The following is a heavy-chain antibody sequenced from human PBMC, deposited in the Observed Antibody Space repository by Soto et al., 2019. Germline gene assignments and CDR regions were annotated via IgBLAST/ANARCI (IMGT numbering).Heavy chain of an antibody. J-gene: IGHJ3*02. V-gene: IGHV3-7*01. CDR2: IKQDGSEK. CDR1: GFTFSSYW. Sequence: EVQLVESGGGLVQPGGSLRLSCAASGFTFSSYWMSWVRQAPGKGLEWVANIKQDGSEKYYVDSVKGRFTISRDNAKNSLYLQMNSLRAEDTAVYYCARVGLDVGRFLEWLSDAFDIWGQGTMVTVSS. CDR3: ARVGLDVGRFLEWLSDAFDI. D-gene: IGHD3-3*01.